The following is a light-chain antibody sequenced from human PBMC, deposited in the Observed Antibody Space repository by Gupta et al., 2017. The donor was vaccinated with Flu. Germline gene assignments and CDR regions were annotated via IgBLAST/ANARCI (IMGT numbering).Light chain of an antibody. CDR1: QNIGDK. CDR3: QQFPLT. CDR2: GTS. Sequence: PGESATLSCRASQNIGDKLAWYQQKPGQAPRLLIYGTSTRATGVPARFSGSGSGTEFTLTISSLQSEDFGVYYCQQFPLTFGGGTRVEVK. V-gene: IGKV3-15*01. J-gene: IGKJ4*01.